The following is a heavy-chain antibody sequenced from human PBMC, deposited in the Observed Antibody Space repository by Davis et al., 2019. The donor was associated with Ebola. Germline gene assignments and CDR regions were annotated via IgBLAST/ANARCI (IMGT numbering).Heavy chain of an antibody. CDR1: GGTFSSYV. J-gene: IGHJ6*04. Sequence: AASVKVSCKASGGTFSSYVISWVRQAPGQGLEWMGGIIPIFVTASYAQKFQGRVTITADKSTSTAYMELISLRSEETDVYYCARDTAMDPYYYYYGMDVWGKGTTVTVSS. CDR2: IIPIFVTA. D-gene: IGHD5-18*01. V-gene: IGHV1-69*06. CDR3: ARDTAMDPYYYYYGMDV.